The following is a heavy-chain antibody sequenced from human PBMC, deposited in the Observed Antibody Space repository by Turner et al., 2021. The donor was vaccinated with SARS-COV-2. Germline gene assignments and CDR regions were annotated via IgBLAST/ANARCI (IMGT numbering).Heavy chain of an antibody. J-gene: IGHJ6*02. CDR2: ISSRSSYI. D-gene: IGHD3-3*01. Sequence: EVQLVESGGGLVKPGGSLSLSCAASGFPFSSYSMNWVRQAPGKGLEWVSSISSRSSYIYYADSVKGRFTISRDNAKNSLYLQMNSLRAEDTAVYSCARDLYDFWSGYNSYYYGMDVWGQGTTVTVSS. CDR1: GFPFSSYS. CDR3: ARDLYDFWSGYNSYYYGMDV. V-gene: IGHV3-21*01.